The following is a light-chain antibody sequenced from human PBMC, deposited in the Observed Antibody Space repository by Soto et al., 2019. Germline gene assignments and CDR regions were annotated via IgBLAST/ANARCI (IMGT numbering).Light chain of an antibody. CDR2: AAS. Sequence: IQMTQSPTSLSASVGDRVTITCRASQDIRNFVAWYQQKPGKAPKLLIYAASTLQSGVPSRFSGSGSGTDFTLTSNRLQPEDVATYSCQKYSSVPVFGPGTKVEIK. CDR3: QKYSSVPV. CDR1: QDIRNF. V-gene: IGKV1-27*01. J-gene: IGKJ3*01.